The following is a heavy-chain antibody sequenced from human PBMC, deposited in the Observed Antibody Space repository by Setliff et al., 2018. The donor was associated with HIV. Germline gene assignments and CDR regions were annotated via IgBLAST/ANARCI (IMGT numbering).Heavy chain of an antibody. V-gene: IGHV4-38-2*01. CDR1: GHSIRSGYY. Sequence: SETLSLTCSVSGHSIRSGYYWGWIRQPPGKGLEWIGTMYHSGSTYYNPSLQGRVTMFFDTSEDHFSLRLSSVAAADTAVYYCASRWGSYYDTNGHPFDYWGQGTLVTVSS. CDR2: MYHSGST. CDR3: ASRWGSYYDTNGHPFDY. J-gene: IGHJ4*02. D-gene: IGHD3-22*01.